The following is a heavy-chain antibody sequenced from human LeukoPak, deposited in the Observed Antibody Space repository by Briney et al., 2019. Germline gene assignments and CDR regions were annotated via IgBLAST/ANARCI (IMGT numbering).Heavy chain of an antibody. CDR2: IYYSGST. J-gene: IGHJ4*02. V-gene: IGHV4-59*08. D-gene: IGHD4-17*01. CDR1: GGSISSYY. Sequence: KPSETLSLTCTVSGGSISSYYWSWLRQPPGKGLEWIGYIYYSGSTNYNPSLRSRVTISVDTSKNQFSLKLSYVHAADTAAYYCSGGGNYGDYDGYFDYWGQGTLVTVSS. CDR3: SGGGNYGDYDGYFDY.